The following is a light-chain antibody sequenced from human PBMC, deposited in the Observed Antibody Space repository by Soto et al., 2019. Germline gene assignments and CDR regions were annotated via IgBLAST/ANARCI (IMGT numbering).Light chain of an antibody. CDR1: QDISKF. V-gene: IGKV1-33*01. CDR2: DAS. CDR3: QQYDNVPVT. J-gene: IGKJ3*01. Sequence: DIQMTQSPSSLSASVGDRVTITCQASQDISKFLNWYQQKLGKAPKLLIYDASSLQTGVPSRFSGSGTGTHFTVTISSLQPDDFATYYCQQYDNVPVTFGPGTKVDIK.